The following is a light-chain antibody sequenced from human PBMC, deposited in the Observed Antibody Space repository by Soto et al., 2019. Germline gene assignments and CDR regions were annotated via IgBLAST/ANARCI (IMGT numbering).Light chain of an antibody. CDR2: RGN. CDR3: VAWDDSLSGYV. CDR1: SSNIGRDY. Sequence: QSVLTQPPSVSGTPGQRVNISCSGSSSNIGRDYVYWYQQFPGTAPKLLIYRGNQRPSVVPDRFSGSKSGTSASLAISGLRSYDESDYYCVAWDDSLSGYVFGTGTKLTVL. J-gene: IGLJ1*01. V-gene: IGLV1-47*01.